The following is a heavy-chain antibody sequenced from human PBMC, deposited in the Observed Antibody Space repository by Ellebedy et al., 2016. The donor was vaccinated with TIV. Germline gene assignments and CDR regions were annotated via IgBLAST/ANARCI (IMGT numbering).Heavy chain of an antibody. CDR2: IIPIFGTA. Sequence: SVTVSCXASGCTFSSYAISWVRQAPGQGLEWMGGIIPIFGTANYAQKFQGRVTITADKSTSTAYMELSSLRSEDTAVYYCARELYDSSGYYFAGFDYWGQGTLVTVSS. CDR1: GCTFSSYA. V-gene: IGHV1-69*06. D-gene: IGHD3-22*01. CDR3: ARELYDSSGYYFAGFDY. J-gene: IGHJ4*02.